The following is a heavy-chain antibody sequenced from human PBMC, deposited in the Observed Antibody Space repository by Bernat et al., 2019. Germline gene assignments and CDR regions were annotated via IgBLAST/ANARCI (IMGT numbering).Heavy chain of an antibody. J-gene: IGHJ3*02. CDR3: AREPPIAVAGGDAFDI. Sequence: QVQLQQWGAGLLKPSETLSLTCAVYGGSFSGYYWSWIRQPPGKGLEWIGEINHSGSTNYNPSLKSRVTISVDTSKNQFSLKLSSVTAADTAVYYCAREPPIAVAGGDAFDIWGQGTMVTVSS. CDR1: GGSFSGYY. D-gene: IGHD6-19*01. CDR2: INHSGST. V-gene: IGHV4-34*01.